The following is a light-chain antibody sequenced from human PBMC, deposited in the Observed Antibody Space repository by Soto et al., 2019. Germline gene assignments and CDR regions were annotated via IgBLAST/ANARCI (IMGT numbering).Light chain of an antibody. CDR2: DAS. Sequence: EIVLTQSPATLSVSPGERATLSSRASQSVSNYLAWFQQKPGQAPRLLIYDASNRATGIPARFSGSGSGTDFTLTINSLEPEDFAVYYCQLRGNWPPFTFGPGTRVDIK. CDR3: QLRGNWPPFT. V-gene: IGKV3-11*01. CDR1: QSVSNY. J-gene: IGKJ3*01.